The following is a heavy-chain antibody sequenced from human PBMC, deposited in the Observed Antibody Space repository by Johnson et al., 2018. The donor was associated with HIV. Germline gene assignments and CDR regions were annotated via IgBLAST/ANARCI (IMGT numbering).Heavy chain of an antibody. CDR3: AKDLRWEDAFDI. CDR2: ISGTSGVT. D-gene: IGHD1-26*01. J-gene: IGHJ3*02. Sequence: DVQVVESGGGLVQPGGSLRLSCAASGFTFSSYAMNWVRQAPGKGLEWVSVISGTSGVTYYADSVKGRFTISRDNSRNTLYLQMNSLRAEDTAVYYCAKDLRWEDAFDIWGQGTMVTVSS. V-gene: IGHV3-23*04. CDR1: GFTFSSYA.